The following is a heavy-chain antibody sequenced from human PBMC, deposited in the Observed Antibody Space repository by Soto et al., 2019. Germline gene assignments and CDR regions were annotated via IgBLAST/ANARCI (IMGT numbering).Heavy chain of an antibody. CDR3: ATNRITFGGFSANYCMDV. CDR2: IIPIFGTP. D-gene: IGHD3-16*01. CDR1: GGTFISYA. Sequence: QVQLVQSGAEVKKPGSSVKVSCTASGGTFISYAFSWVRQAPGQGLEWMGGIIPIFGTPNYAQKFQGRVTITADKSTSTAYMYLNSLRSEDAAVYYGATNRITFGGFSANYCMDVWGQGTTVTVSS. V-gene: IGHV1-69*06. J-gene: IGHJ6*02.